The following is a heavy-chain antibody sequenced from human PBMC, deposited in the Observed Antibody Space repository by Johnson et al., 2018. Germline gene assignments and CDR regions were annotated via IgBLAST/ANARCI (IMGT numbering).Heavy chain of an antibody. Sequence: VQSGRSLRLXCAASGFXFDDYAMHWVRQAPGKGLEWVSGISWNSGSIGYADSVKGRFTISRDNAKNSLYLQMNSLRAEDTALYYCAKDRGSSGYPEYFQHWGQGTLVTVSS. CDR2: ISWNSGSI. CDR1: GFXFDDYA. V-gene: IGHV3-9*01. CDR3: AKDRGSSGYPEYFQH. D-gene: IGHD3-22*01. J-gene: IGHJ1*01.